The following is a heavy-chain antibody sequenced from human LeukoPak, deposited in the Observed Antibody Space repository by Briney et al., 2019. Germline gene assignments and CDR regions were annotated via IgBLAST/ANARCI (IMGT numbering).Heavy chain of an antibody. CDR1: GYTFTSYY. V-gene: IGHV1-46*01. CDR3: ATSSVVRGVRFPLDY. J-gene: IGHJ4*02. Sequence: ASVKVSCKASGYTFTSYYIHWVRQAPGQGLEWMGIINPSGGSTTYAQKFQGRVSMTRDTSTSTVYMELSSLRSEDTAVYYCATSSVVRGVRFPLDYWGQGTLVTVSS. D-gene: IGHD3-10*01. CDR2: INPSGGST.